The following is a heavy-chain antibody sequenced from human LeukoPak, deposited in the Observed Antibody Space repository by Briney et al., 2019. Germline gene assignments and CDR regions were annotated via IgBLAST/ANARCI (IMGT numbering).Heavy chain of an antibody. J-gene: IGHJ3*01. Sequence: ASVRVSCKASGYTFSDYYIHWVRQAPGRGLEWLGRINPRTGVTSRTQSFQGWVIMTASLSISTVYLDLSRLRPDDTAVYYCAKAVVVSDDGLDVWGRGTLVTVS. CDR2: INPRTGVT. CDR3: AKAVVVSDDGLDV. V-gene: IGHV1-2*04. CDR1: GYTFSDYY. D-gene: IGHD5/OR15-5a*01.